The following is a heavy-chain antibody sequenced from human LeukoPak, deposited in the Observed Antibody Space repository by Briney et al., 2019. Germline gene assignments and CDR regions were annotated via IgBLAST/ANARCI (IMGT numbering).Heavy chain of an antibody. V-gene: IGHV4-4*02. CDR1: GGSISSSNW. Sequence: SETLSLTCAVSGGSISSSNWWSWVRQPPGKGLEWIGEIYHTGSSNYNPSLKSRVTISVDKSKSQFSLELSSVTAADTAVYYCARVGYCSGGSCYFISSGAFDIWGQGTMVTVSS. CDR2: IYHTGSS. D-gene: IGHD2-15*01. J-gene: IGHJ3*02. CDR3: ARVGYCSGGSCYFISSGAFDI.